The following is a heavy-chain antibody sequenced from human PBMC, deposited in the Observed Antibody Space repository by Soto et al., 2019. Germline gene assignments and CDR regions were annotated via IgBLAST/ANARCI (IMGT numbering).Heavy chain of an antibody. D-gene: IGHD3-10*01. CDR1: CFTFFRYG. V-gene: IGHV1-18*01. CDR2: ISAYNGNT. J-gene: IGHJ5*02. Sequence: GGSMKVSCQASCFTFFRYGISWVRQAPGQGLEWMGWISAYNGNTNYAQKLQGRVTMTTDTSTSTAYMELRSLRSDDTAVYYCARSKVLHWFDPWGQGTLVTVSS. CDR3: ARSKVLHWFDP.